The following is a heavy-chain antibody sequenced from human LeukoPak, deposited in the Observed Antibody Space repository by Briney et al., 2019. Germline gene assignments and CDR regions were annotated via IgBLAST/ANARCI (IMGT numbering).Heavy chain of an antibody. CDR1: GYTFTSYD. CDR2: MNPNRGNT. CDR3: ATASTVTTERGSVVRAFDI. Sequence: ASVKVSCKASGYTFTSYDINWVRQATGQGLEWMGWMNPNRGNTGYAQKFQGRVTMTRSTSISTAYMELNSLRSEDTAVYYCATASTVTTERGSVVRAFDIWGQGTMVTVSS. V-gene: IGHV1-8*02. J-gene: IGHJ3*02. D-gene: IGHD4-17*01.